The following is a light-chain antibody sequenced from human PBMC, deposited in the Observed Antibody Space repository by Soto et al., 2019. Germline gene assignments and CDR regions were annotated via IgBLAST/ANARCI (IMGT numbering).Light chain of an antibody. CDR2: EVS. CDR3: SSYTSSSTPWV. CDR1: SSDVGGYNY. J-gene: IGLJ3*02. Sequence: QSALTQPRSVSGSPGQSVTISCTGTSSDVGGYNYVSWYQQHPGKAPKLMIYEVSDRPSGVSNRFSGSKSGNTASLTISGLQAEDEAAYYCSSYTSSSTPWVFGGGTQLTVL. V-gene: IGLV2-14*01.